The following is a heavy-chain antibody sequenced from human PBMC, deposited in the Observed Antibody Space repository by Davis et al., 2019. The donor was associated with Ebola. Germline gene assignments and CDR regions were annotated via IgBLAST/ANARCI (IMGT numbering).Heavy chain of an antibody. CDR2: ISSSSSYI. Sequence: PSETLSLTCTVSGGSIINYYWNWIRQPPGKGLEWVSSISSSSSYIYYADSVKGRFTISRDNSKNTLYLQMNSLRAEDTAVYYCARDGRGYSGSTSVPYYYYYMDVWGKGTTVTVSS. J-gene: IGHJ6*03. D-gene: IGHD5-12*01. V-gene: IGHV3-21*04. CDR3: ARDGRGYSGSTSVPYYYYYMDV. CDR1: GGSIINYY.